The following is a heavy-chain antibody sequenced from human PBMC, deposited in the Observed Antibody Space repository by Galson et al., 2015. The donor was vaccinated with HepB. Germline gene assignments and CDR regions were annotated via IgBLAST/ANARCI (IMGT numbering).Heavy chain of an antibody. CDR2: VSFDGRNE. J-gene: IGHJ5*02. CDR3: VRDRCTSISCPYNWFDP. CDR1: GFTFSTYA. Sequence: SLRLSCAASGFTFSTYAIHWVRQAPGKGLEWVAVVSFDGRNEYYADSVKGRFTISRDNSKNTLYLQMNSLRTEDTAVYYCVRDRCTSISCPYNWFDPCGQGTLGTVAS. D-gene: IGHD2-2*01. V-gene: IGHV3-30*04.